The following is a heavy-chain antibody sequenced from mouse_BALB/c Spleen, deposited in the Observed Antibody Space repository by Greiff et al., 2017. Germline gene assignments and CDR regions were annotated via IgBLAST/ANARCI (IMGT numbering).Heavy chain of an antibody. Sequence: EVKLMESGGGLVQPGGSLRLSCATSGFTFSDFYMEWVRQPPGKRLEWIAASRNKANDYTTEYSASVKGRFIVSRDTSQSILYLQMNALRAEDTAIYYCARDASTVVAPRWYFDVWGAGTTVTVSS. CDR2: SRNKANDYTT. CDR1: GFTFSDFY. J-gene: IGHJ1*01. D-gene: IGHD1-1*01. V-gene: IGHV7-1*02. CDR3: ARDASTVVAPRWYFDV.